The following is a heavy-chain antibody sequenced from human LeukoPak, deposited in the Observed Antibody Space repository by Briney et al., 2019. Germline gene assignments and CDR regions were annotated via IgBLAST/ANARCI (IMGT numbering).Heavy chain of an antibody. V-gene: IGHV4-39*07. CDR3: ARDLSFDWFPYYFDY. J-gene: IGHJ4*02. CDR2: IFYSGNT. CDR1: SGSVSNSHYY. Sequence: SETLSLTCTVSSGSVSNSHYYWAWVRQPPGKGLEWLGSIFYSGNTHYNPSLKSPVTISIDTSKNQFSLKVSSVTAADTAIYYYARDLSFDWFPYYFDYWGQGILVTVSS. D-gene: IGHD3-9*01.